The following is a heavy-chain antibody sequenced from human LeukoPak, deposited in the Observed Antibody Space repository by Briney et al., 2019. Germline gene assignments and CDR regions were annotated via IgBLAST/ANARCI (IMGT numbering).Heavy chain of an antibody. J-gene: IGHJ6*03. D-gene: IGHD1-26*01. CDR2: ISAYNGNT. CDR3: ARLIVGATQRYYYYMDV. Sequence: ASVKVSCKASGYTFTSYGISWVRQAPGQGLEWMGWISAYNGNTNYAQKLQGRVTMTTDTSTSTAYMELRSLRSDDTAVYYCARLIVGATQRYYYYMDVWGKGTTVTVSS. V-gene: IGHV1-18*01. CDR1: GYTFTSYG.